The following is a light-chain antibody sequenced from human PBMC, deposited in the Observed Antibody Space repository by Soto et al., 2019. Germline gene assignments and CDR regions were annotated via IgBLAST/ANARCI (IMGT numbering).Light chain of an antibody. V-gene: IGLV1-47*01. Sequence: QSVLTQPPSASRTPGQRVTISCSGSSSNIGSSYVYWYQQLPGTAPKLLIFRNNQRPSGVPDRFSGSKSGTSASLAISGLRSEDEADYYCAGWDASLSGHVVFGGGTQLTVL. CDR2: RNN. J-gene: IGLJ2*01. CDR3: AGWDASLSGHVV. CDR1: SSNIGSSY.